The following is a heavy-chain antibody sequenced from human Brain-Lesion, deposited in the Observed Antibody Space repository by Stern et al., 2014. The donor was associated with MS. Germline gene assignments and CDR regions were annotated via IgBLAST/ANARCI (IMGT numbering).Heavy chain of an antibody. CDR3: ATLSPGAGGNYYRHFDY. J-gene: IGHJ4*02. Sequence: VQLVQSGAEVKKPGASVKVSCKVSGYTLTELSMHWVRQAPRKGLEWMGGFDPEDGETIYAQKFQGRVTMTEDTSTATAYMELSSLRSEDTDVYYCATLSPGAGGNYYRHFDYWGQGTLVTVSS. V-gene: IGHV1-24*01. CDR2: FDPEDGET. D-gene: IGHD1-26*01. CDR1: GYTLTELS.